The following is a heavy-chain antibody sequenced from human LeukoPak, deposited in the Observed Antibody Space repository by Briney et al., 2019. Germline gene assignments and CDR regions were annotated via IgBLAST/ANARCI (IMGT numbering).Heavy chain of an antibody. V-gene: IGHV3-30*18. Sequence: GGSLRLSCAASGFTFTSYGMHWVRQAPGKGLEWVAVTSYDGSNKYYADSVKGRFTISRDNSKNTLYLQMNSLRAEDTAVYYCAKDIVVVPAAIDYYYYYGMDVWGQGTTVTVSS. D-gene: IGHD2-2*01. CDR1: GFTFTSYG. CDR2: TSYDGSNK. CDR3: AKDIVVVPAAIDYYYYYGMDV. J-gene: IGHJ6*02.